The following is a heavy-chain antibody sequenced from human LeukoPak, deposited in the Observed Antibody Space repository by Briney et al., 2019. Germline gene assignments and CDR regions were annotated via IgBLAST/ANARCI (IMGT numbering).Heavy chain of an antibody. V-gene: IGHV4-59*01. CDR1: GGSISSYY. J-gene: IGHJ4*02. CDR2: IYYSGST. Sequence: SETLSLTCTVSGGSISSYYWSWIRQPPGKGLEWIGYIYYSGSTNYNPSLKSRVTISVDTSKNQFSLKLSSVTAADTAVYYCARGGESLGPYLDYWGQGTLVTVSS. CDR3: ARGGESLGPYLDY. D-gene: IGHD3-16*01.